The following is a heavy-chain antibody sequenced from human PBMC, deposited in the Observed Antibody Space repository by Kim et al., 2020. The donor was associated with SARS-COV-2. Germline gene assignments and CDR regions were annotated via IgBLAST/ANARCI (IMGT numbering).Heavy chain of an antibody. CDR1: GGSVSSGSYY. J-gene: IGHJ4*02. V-gene: IGHV4-61*01. D-gene: IGHD3-3*01. CDR2: IYYSGST. CDR3: ARERSYDFWSGQGGYLDY. Sequence: ETLSLTCTVSGGSVSSGSYYWSWIRQPPGKGLEWIGYIYYSGSTNYNPSLKSRVTISVDTSKNQFSLKLSSVTAADAAVYYCARERSYDFWSGQGGYLDYWGQGTLVTVSS.